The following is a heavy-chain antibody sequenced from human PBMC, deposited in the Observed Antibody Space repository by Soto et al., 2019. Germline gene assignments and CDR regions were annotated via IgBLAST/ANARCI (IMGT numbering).Heavy chain of an antibody. CDR1: GGSISSGDYY. V-gene: IGHV4-30-4*01. CDR2: IYYSGST. J-gene: IGHJ4*02. Sequence: SETLSLTCTVSGGSISSGDYYWSWIRQPPGKGLEWIGYIYYSGSTYYNPSLKSRVTISVDTSKNQFSLKLSSVTAADTAVYYCARSIVLVPAAPDYWGQGTLVTVS. D-gene: IGHD2-2*01. CDR3: ARSIVLVPAAPDY.